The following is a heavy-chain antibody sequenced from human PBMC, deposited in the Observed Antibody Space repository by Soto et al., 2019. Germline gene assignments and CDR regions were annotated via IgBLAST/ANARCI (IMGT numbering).Heavy chain of an antibody. J-gene: IGHJ5*01. Sequence: PPETLSLTCAVYGGSFSGNSWTWIRQSPGKGLEWIGDINHSGRVNYSPSLKSRVTISLDTSKNQSSLTMGAVTAADTAMYYCSTRAYDTNGYYRFDPWGQGTLVTVSS. D-gene: IGHD3-22*01. CDR3: STRAYDTNGYYRFDP. CDR1: GGSFSGNS. V-gene: IGHV4-34*01. CDR2: INHSGRV.